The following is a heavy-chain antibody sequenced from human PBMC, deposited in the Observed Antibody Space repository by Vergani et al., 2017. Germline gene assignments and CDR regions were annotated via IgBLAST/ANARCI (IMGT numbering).Heavy chain of an antibody. Sequence: EMQLVQSGAEVRKPGESVKISCRTSGYNFDIYWIGWVSQMPGKGLEWMGIVYTADSDTIDSPYFKGQVTVSAAKYTSTAFLEWSGMKGTDTAIYYCARQARYSGVTGSYVYYCMDVWGQGTFVIVSS. CDR1: GYNFDIYW. CDR2: VYTADSDT. CDR3: ARQARYSGVTGSYVYYCMDV. V-gene: IGHV5-51*01. D-gene: IGHD3-16*01. J-gene: IGHJ6*02.